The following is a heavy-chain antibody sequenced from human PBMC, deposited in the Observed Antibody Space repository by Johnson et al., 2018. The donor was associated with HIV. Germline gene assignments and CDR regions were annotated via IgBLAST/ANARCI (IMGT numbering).Heavy chain of an antibody. CDR2: INWNGGST. V-gene: IGHV3-20*04. J-gene: IGHJ3*02. CDR1: GFTFDDYG. D-gene: IGHD1-26*01. CDR3: ARDKSGSYRVAVDI. Sequence: EVQLVESGRVVVQPGGSLRLSCAASGFTFDDYGMSWVRQAPGKGLEWVSGINWNGGSTGYADSVKGRFTISRDNAKNTLYLEMKSLRAEDTALYYCARDKSGSYRVAVDIWGQGTMVTVSS.